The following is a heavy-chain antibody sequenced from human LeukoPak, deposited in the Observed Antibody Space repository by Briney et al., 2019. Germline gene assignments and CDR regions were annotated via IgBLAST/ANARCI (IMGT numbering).Heavy chain of an antibody. V-gene: IGHV3-30*02. CDR1: GFTFSSYG. D-gene: IGHD1-26*01. Sequence: GGSLRLSCAASGFTFSSYGMHWVRQAPGKGLEWVAFIRYDGSNKYYTDSVKGRFTISRDNSKNTLYLQMNSLRAEDTAVYYCARDPYSGSYGNYYYYFMDVWDKGTTVTISS. J-gene: IGHJ6*03. CDR3: ARDPYSGSYGNYYYYFMDV. CDR2: IRYDGSNK.